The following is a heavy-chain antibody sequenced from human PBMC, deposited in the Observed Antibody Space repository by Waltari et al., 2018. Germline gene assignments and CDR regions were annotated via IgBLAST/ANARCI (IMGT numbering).Heavy chain of an antibody. CDR2: IKQEGSEK. CDR3: ARGYRYCSGGSCSPFDY. CDR1: GFTFSSYW. V-gene: IGHV3-7*04. Sequence: EVQLVESGGGLVQPGGSLRLSCAASGFTFSSYWMSWVRQAPGKGLEWVAKIKQEGSEKYCVDSVKGRFTLSRDNAKNSLYLQMNSLRAEDTAVYYCARGYRYCSGGSCSPFDYWGQGTLVTVSS. D-gene: IGHD2-15*01. J-gene: IGHJ4*02.